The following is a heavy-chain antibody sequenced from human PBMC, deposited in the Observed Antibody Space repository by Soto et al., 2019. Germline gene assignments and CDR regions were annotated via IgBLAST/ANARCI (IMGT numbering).Heavy chain of an antibody. D-gene: IGHD7-27*01. CDR1: GYTISRYA. Sequence: SSVKLYCKASGYTISRYAMHWVLQAPGERLEWXGWXKAXXXXXKXXXKFQDRVTISRDTSASTADMELTSLRSEDTAVYYCARDTGDGTLDFWGQGTLVTVSS. V-gene: IGHV1-3*01. CDR3: ARDTGDGTLDF. CDR2: XKAXXXXX. J-gene: IGHJ4*02.